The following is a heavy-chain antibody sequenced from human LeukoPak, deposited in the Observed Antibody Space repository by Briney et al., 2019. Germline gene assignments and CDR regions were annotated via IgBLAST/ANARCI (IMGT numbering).Heavy chain of an antibody. CDR2: ISHDGSNK. D-gene: IGHD3-22*01. CDR1: GFTFSSYG. J-gene: IGHJ4*02. CDR3: AKDRYYDSSGYYIDY. Sequence: GGSLRLSCAASGFTFSSYGMHWVRQAPGTGLEWVAVISHDGSNKYYADSVKGRFTISRDNSKNTLYLQMNSLRAEDTAVYYCAKDRYYDSSGYYIDYWGQGTLVTVSS. V-gene: IGHV3-30*18.